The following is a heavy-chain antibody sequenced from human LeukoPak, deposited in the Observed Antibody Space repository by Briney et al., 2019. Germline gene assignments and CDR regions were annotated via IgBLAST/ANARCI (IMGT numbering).Heavy chain of an antibody. CDR1: GFTFSSYA. D-gene: IGHD2-15*01. CDR3: ARDYCSGGSCYDY. CDR2: ISGSAGST. Sequence: GGSLRLSCAVSGFTFSSYAMSWVRQAPGKGLEWVSAISGSAGSTFYADSVKGRFTISRDNSKNTLYLQMNSLRAEDTAVYYCARDYCSGGSCYDYWGQGTLVTVSS. J-gene: IGHJ4*02. V-gene: IGHV3-23*01.